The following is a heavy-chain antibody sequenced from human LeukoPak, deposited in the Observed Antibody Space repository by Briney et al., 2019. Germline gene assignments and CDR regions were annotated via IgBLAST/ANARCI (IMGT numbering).Heavy chain of an antibody. CDR3: ARDHPYYYDTSGYWHDY. J-gene: IGHJ4*02. CDR2: ISSSGSTI. CDR1: GFTFSSYE. D-gene: IGHD3-22*01. Sequence: PGGSLRLSCAASGFTFSSYEMNWVRQAPGKGLEWVSYISSSGSTIYYADSVKGRFTISRDNAKNSLYLQMNSLRAEDTAVYYCARDHPYYYDTSGYWHDYWGQGTLVTVSS. V-gene: IGHV3-48*03.